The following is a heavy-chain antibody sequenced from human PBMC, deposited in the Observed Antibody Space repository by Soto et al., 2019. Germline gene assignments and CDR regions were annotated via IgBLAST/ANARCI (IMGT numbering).Heavy chain of an antibody. CDR3: ARQKFSPYYGSGSYNWFDP. CDR1: GGSISSSSYY. Sequence: PSETLSLTSTVSGGSISSSSYYWGWIRQPPGKGLEWIGSIYYSGSTYYNPSLKSRVTISVDTSKNQFSLKLSSVTAADTAVYYCARQKFSPYYGSGSYNWFDPWGQGTLVTVSS. D-gene: IGHD3-10*01. V-gene: IGHV4-39*01. J-gene: IGHJ5*02. CDR2: IYYSGST.